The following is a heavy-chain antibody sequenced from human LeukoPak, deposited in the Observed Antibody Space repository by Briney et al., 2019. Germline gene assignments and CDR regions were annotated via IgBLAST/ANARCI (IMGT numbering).Heavy chain of an antibody. V-gene: IGHV4-59*08. Sequence: SETLSLTCTVSGGSIRTYYWSWIRQPPGKGLEGAGNTFYSGTTDSNPSLKSRVTISVDTSKNQFSLKLRSVTAADTAVYYCARTYCSGGSCHFDYWGQGTLVTGSS. CDR3: ARTYCSGGSCHFDY. J-gene: IGHJ4*02. D-gene: IGHD2-15*01. CDR2: TFYSGTT. CDR1: GGSIRTYY.